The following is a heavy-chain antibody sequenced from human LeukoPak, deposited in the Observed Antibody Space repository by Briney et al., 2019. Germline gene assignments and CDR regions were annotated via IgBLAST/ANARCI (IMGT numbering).Heavy chain of an antibody. Sequence: PGRSLRLSCAASGFTFSSYAMHWVRQAPGKGLEWVAVISYDGSNKYYADSVKGRFTISRDNSKNTLYLQMNSLRAEDTAVYYCATQHSYGSGGSFDYWGQGTLVTVSS. CDR1: GFTFSSYA. V-gene: IGHV3-30-3*01. CDR3: ATQHSYGSGGSFDY. D-gene: IGHD3-10*01. J-gene: IGHJ4*02. CDR2: ISYDGSNK.